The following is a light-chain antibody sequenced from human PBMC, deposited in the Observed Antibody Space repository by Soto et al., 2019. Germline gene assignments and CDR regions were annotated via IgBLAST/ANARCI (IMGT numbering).Light chain of an antibody. V-gene: IGKV3-20*01. J-gene: IGKJ1*01. CDR1: QSVSNTQ. Sequence: EIVLTQSPGTLSLSPGERVTLSCRASQSVSNTQEAWYQQKGGQAPRLLIYGASSRAAGTPDRFSGSGSGTDFTLTISRLEPEDFAVYYCQQYGNSPTFGQGTKGDIK. CDR3: QQYGNSPT. CDR2: GAS.